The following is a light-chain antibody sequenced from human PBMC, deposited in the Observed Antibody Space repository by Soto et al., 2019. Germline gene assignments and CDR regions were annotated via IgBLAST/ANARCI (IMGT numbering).Light chain of an antibody. J-gene: IGKJ1*01. CDR3: QQSYSTPWT. CDR1: QSISTY. V-gene: IGKV1-39*01. Sequence: DLQMTQSPSSLSASVGDRDTITCRASQSISTYLNWYQQKPGKAPKLLIYAASSLQTGVPSRFSGSGSGTDFTLTISSLQPEDFGNYYCQQSYSTPWTFGQGTKVEIK. CDR2: AAS.